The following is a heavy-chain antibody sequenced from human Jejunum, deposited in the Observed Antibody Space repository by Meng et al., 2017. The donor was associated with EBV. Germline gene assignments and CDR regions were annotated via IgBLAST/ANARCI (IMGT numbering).Heavy chain of an antibody. CDR2: INTRGGTT. V-gene: IGHV1-46*01. Sequence: QVQLVQSGAEVKKPGASVKVSFKASGYTFTTYFLHWVRQAPGQGLEWMGIINTRGGTTTYAQGFQGRVTMSRDTSTGTVYMDLSGLTSEDTAMYYCARTFGDYDAFDYWGQGTLVTVSS. CDR1: GYTFTTYF. J-gene: IGHJ4*02. D-gene: IGHD4-17*01. CDR3: ARTFGDYDAFDY.